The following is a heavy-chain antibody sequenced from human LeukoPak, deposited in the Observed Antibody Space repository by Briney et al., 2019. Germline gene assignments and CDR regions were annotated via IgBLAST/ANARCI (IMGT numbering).Heavy chain of an antibody. CDR1: GGSISSYY. CDR2: IYYSGST. V-gene: IGHV4-59*08. J-gene: IGHJ4*02. CDR3: AICYGANEGSFDY. D-gene: IGHD4-17*01. Sequence: SETLSLTCTVSGGSISSYYWSWIRQPPGKGLEWIAFIYYSGSTKYNPSLKSRVTISVDTSKNQFSLKLSSVTAADTAVYYCAICYGANEGSFDYWGQGTLVTVSS.